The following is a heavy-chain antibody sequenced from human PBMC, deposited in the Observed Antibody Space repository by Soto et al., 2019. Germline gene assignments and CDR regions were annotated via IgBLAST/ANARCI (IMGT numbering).Heavy chain of an antibody. D-gene: IGHD4-17*01. J-gene: IGHJ4*02. Sequence: QVQLQESGPGLVKPSETLSLTCTVSGGSIRDYFWTWIRQPPGKGLEWIGYIYYSGRTNYNPSLKSRVSISVDTSKNHFSLQLRSVTAADTAVYYCARVGGDDFGDSGGFDYWGQGTLVNVSS. CDR2: IYYSGRT. V-gene: IGHV4-59*01. CDR1: GGSIRDYF. CDR3: ARVGGDDFGDSGGFDY.